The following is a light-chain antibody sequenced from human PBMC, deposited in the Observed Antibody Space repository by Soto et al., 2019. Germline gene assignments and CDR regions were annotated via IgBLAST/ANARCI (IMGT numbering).Light chain of an antibody. CDR3: QQYIRWPLT. CDR2: SAS. V-gene: IGKV3-15*01. CDR1: QTVSRMY. Sequence: EIVLTQSPATLSLSPGERATLSCRASQTVSRMYLSWFQQKPGQAPSLLIDSASTRATGTPARFSGSGSGTEFTLTISSLQSEDFAVYYCQQYIRWPLTFGGGTKVDIK. J-gene: IGKJ4*01.